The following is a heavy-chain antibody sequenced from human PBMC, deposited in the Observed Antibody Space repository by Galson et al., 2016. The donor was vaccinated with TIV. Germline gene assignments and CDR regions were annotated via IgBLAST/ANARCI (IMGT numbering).Heavy chain of an antibody. J-gene: IGHJ4*02. D-gene: IGHD6-19*01. CDR2: INPNSGNT. CDR1: GYTFTSYN. Sequence: SVKVSCKASGYTFTSYNIYWVRQASGQGLEWMGWINPNSGNTGYAQKFQDRVTMTRNTSINTAYMELRGLRSEDTAVYYCARAPVLFSKQWLVLNRVFYFYYWGQGTLATVSS. V-gene: IGHV1-8*02. CDR3: ARAPVLFSKQWLVLNRVFYFYY.